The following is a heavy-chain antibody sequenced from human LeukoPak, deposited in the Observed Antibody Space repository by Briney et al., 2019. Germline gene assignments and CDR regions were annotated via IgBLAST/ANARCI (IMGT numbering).Heavy chain of an antibody. CDR1: GFTFYTSA. D-gene: IGHD3-10*01. Sequence: GGSLRLSCAASGFTFYTSAMTWVRQAPGEGVEWVSTISGFGGSTFYAGSVKGRFTISRDNATNTLYLQMNSLRAEDTAVYFCAKGSHYSHFDYWGQGTLVTVSS. CDR3: AKGSHYSHFDY. CDR2: ISGFGGST. V-gene: IGHV3-23*01. J-gene: IGHJ4*02.